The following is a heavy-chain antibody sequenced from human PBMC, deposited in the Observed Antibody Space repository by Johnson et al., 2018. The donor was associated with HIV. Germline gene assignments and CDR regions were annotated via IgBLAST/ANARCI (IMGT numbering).Heavy chain of an antibody. CDR2: IKSKTDGGTT. J-gene: IGHJ3*02. V-gene: IGHV3-15*01. D-gene: IGHD5-18*01. Sequence: VQLVESGGGLVQPGGSLRLSCVASGFTFSNAWMSWVRQAPGKGLEWVGRIKSKTDGGTTDYAAPVKGRFTISRDNSKNTLYLQMNSLRAEDTAVYYCAKGGYSYGNAFDIWGQGTMVT. CDR1: GFTFSNAW. CDR3: AKGGYSYGNAFDI.